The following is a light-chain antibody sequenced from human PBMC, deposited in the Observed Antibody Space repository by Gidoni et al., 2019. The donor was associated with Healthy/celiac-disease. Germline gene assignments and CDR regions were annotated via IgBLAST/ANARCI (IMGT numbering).Light chain of an antibody. CDR1: QSVSSSY. J-gene: IGKJ2*01. CDR2: GAS. V-gene: IGKV3-20*01. CDR3: QQYGSF. Sequence: EIVLTQSPGTLSLSQGERATLSCRASQSVSSSYLAWYQQKPGQAPRLLIYGASSRATGIPDRFSGSGSGTDFTLTISRLEPEDFAVYYCQQYGSFFGQGTKLEIK.